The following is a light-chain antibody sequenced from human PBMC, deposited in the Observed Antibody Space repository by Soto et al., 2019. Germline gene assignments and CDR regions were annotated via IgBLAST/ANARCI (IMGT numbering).Light chain of an antibody. CDR1: QSVSNSY. J-gene: IGKJ1*01. CDR3: QQYGSSPQT. CDR2: GAS. V-gene: IGKV3-20*01. Sequence: EIVLTQSPGTLSLSPGERATLYCRASQSVSNSYLAWYQQKPGQAPRLLIYGASGRATGIPDRFTGSESGTDFTLTISSLEPEDFAVYYCQQYGSSPQTFGQGTKVDIK.